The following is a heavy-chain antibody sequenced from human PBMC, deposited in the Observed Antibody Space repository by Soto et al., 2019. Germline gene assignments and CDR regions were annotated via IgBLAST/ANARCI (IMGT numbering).Heavy chain of an antibody. J-gene: IGHJ5*02. CDR3: AHAYGGRSLS. CDR1: GFSLPTDRVG. CDR2: IYWDDTK. V-gene: IGHV2-5*02. D-gene: IGHD1-26*01. Sequence: QITLKESGPTLVKPTQTLTLTCTFSGFSLPTDRVGVGWIRQPPGKALEWLAVIYWDDTKTYRPSLKSRLTITKDTSKNQVALTMTDMDPVATATYYCAHAYGGRSLSWGQGTLVTVSS.